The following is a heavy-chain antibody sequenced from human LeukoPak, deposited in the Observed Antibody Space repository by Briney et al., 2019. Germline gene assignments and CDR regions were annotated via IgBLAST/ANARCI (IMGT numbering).Heavy chain of an antibody. CDR3: ARDPYSGNYGDYYYYYMDV. Sequence: SGGSLRLSCAASGFTFSSYNMNWVRQAPGKGLEWVSSISTTSDYIYYADSVKGRFTISRDNAKSSLYLQMNSLRDEDTAVYYCARDPYSGNYGDYYYYYMDVWGKGTTVTISS. CDR2: ISTTSDYI. J-gene: IGHJ6*03. CDR1: GFTFSSYN. V-gene: IGHV3-21*01. D-gene: IGHD1-26*01.